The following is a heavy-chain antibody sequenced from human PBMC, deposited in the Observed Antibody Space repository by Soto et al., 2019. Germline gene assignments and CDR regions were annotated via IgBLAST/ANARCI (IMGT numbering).Heavy chain of an antibody. CDR2: ISYDGSNK. D-gene: IGHD1-1*01. CDR1: GFTFSSYA. Sequence: QVQLVESGGGVVQPGRSLRLSCAASGFTFSSYAMHWVRQAPGKGLEWVAVISYDGSNKYYADSVQGRFTISRDNSKNSLYLQMNSLRAEDTAVYYCARDRLRYNWNDFPYYCYDMDVWGQGTTVTVSS. J-gene: IGHJ6*02. V-gene: IGHV3-30-3*01. CDR3: ARDRLRYNWNDFPYYCYDMDV.